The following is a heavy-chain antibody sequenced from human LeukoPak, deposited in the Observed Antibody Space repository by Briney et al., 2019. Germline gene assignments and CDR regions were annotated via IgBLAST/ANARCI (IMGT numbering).Heavy chain of an antibody. D-gene: IGHD3-10*01. V-gene: IGHV4-59*12. CDR1: GGSISSYY. Sequence: SETLSLTCSVSGGSISSYYWSWIRQPPGKGLEWIGYIYYSGSTNYNPSLKSRVTISVDTSKNQFSLRLSSVTAADTAVYYCARSQFYGSGSYQGRWFDPWGQGTLVTVSS. CDR3: ARSQFYGSGSYQGRWFDP. J-gene: IGHJ5*02. CDR2: IYYSGST.